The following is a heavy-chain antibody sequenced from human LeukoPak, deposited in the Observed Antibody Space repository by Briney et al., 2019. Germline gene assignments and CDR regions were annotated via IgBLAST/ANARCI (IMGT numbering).Heavy chain of an antibody. V-gene: IGHV1-2*02. CDR3: ARDGGEGYCSGGSCYSTAGAFDI. CDR2: INPNSGGT. J-gene: IGHJ3*02. CDR1: GYTFTGYY. Sequence: ASVKVSCKASGYTFTGYYMHWVRQAPGQGLERMGWINPNSGGTNYTQKFQGRVTMTRDTSISTAYMELSRLRSDDTAVYYCARDGGEGYCSGGSCYSTAGAFDIWGQGTMVTVSS. D-gene: IGHD2-15*01.